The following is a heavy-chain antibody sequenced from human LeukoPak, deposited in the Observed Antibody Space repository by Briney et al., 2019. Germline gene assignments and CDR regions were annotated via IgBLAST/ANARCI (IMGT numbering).Heavy chain of an antibody. Sequence: GASVKVSCKASGYTFTGYYMHWVRQAPEQGLEWMGWINPNSGGTNYAQKFQGRVTMTRDTSISTAYMELSRLRSDDTAVYYCARGRRAAAGKNAFDYWGQGTLVTVSS. D-gene: IGHD6-13*01. CDR1: GYTFTGYY. V-gene: IGHV1-2*02. J-gene: IGHJ4*02. CDR3: ARGRRAAAGKNAFDY. CDR2: INPNSGGT.